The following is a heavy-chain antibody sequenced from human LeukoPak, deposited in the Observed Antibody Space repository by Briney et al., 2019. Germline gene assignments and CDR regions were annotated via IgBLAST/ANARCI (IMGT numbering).Heavy chain of an antibody. J-gene: IGHJ4*02. V-gene: IGHV3-23*01. CDR2: ISTSGGTT. CDR3: ARVRADPYCDFWSGYYYFDY. D-gene: IGHD3-3*01. CDR1: GFTFSSYA. Sequence: GGSLRLSCAASGFTFSSYAMAWVRQAPGKGLEWVSRISTSGGTTSYADSVKGRFTISRDNSKNTLYLQINSLRAEDTAVYYCARVRADPYCDFWSGYYYFDYWGQGTLVTVSS.